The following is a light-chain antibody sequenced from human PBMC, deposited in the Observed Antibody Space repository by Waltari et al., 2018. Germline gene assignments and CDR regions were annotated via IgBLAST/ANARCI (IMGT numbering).Light chain of an antibody. V-gene: IGLV2-14*03. CDR1: SSDVGGYNY. CDR3: SSYISSSTLEL. CDR2: DVS. Sequence: QSALTQPASVSGSPGQSITISCTGTSSDVGGYNYVSWYQQHPGKAPKLKIYDVSNRPSGVSNRFPGSKSGNTAALTISGLQADDEADYYCSSYISSSTLELFGGGTSLTVL. J-gene: IGLJ2*01.